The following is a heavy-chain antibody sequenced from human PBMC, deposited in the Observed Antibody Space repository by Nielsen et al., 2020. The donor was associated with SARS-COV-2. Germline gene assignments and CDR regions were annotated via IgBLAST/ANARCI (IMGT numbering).Heavy chain of an antibody. CDR3: ARDRAAADIYYYYGMDV. CDR1: GGSISSGGYY. CDR2: IYYSGST. D-gene: IGHD6-13*01. V-gene: IGHV4-31*03. Sequence: TLSLTCTVSGGSISSGGYYWSWIRQHPGKGLEWIWYIYYSGSTYYNPSLKSRVTISVDTSKNQFSLKLSSVTAADTAVYYCARDRAAADIYYYYGMDVWGQGTTVTVSS. J-gene: IGHJ6*02.